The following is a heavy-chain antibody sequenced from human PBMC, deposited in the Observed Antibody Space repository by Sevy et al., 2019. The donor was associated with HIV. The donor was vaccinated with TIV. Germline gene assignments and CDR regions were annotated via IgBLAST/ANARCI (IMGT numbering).Heavy chain of an antibody. CDR3: ARLEDDYDAWSGSPHRWFDP. D-gene: IGHD3-3*01. V-gene: IGHV4-39*01. CDR1: GGSISSSSYY. Sequence: SETLSLTCTVSGGSISSSSYYWGWIRQPPGKGLEWIGSIYYSGSTYYNPSLKSRVTISVDTSKNQFSLKLSSVTAADTAGYYCARLEDDYDAWSGSPHRWFDPWGQGTLVTVSS. CDR2: IYYSGST. J-gene: IGHJ5*02.